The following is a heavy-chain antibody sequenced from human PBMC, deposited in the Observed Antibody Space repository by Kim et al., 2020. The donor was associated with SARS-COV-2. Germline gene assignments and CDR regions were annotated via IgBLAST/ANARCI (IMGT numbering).Heavy chain of an antibody. CDR2: ISGSGGST. J-gene: IGHJ4*02. V-gene: IGHV3-23*01. CDR1: GFTFSSYA. Sequence: GGSLRLSCAASGFTFSSYAMSWVRQAPGKGLEWVSAISGSGGSTYYADSVKGRFTISRDNSKNTLYLQMNSLRAEDTAVYYCAKGTSFRGPYHRGGDFDYWGQGTLVTVSS. D-gene: IGHD3-10*01. CDR3: AKGTSFRGPYHRGGDFDY.